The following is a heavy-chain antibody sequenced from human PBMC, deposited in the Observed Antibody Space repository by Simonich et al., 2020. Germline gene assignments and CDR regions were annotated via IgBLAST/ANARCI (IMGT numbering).Heavy chain of an antibody. V-gene: IGHV3-15*04. D-gene: IGHD7-27*01. CDR1: GFTFSNAW. CDR2: IESKTDGGTT. CDR3: TTGGFGGNWGSAPFDY. Sequence: EVQLVESGGGLVKPGGALRHYCAASGFTFSNAWVGWVRQAPWKGLGSVDRIESKTDGGTTDYAAPVKGRFTISRDDSKNTLYLQMNSLKTEDTAVYYCTTGGFGGNWGSAPFDYWGQGTLVTVSS. J-gene: IGHJ4*02.